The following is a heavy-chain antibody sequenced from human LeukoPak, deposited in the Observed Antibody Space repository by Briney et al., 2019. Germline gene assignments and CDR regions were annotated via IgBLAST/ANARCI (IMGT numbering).Heavy chain of an antibody. CDR2: ISSSGSYK. Sequence: GGSLRLSCAASGFVFSSHSMHWIRQAPGKGLEWVSSISSSGSYKYYADSLKGRLTISRDNAGDSVFLLLQSLTVEDTAVYYCARGMIRGALWCVDFWGLGSLVTVSS. J-gene: IGHJ4*02. CDR1: GFVFSSHS. CDR3: ARGMIRGALWCVDF. D-gene: IGHD4/OR15-4a*01. V-gene: IGHV3-21*01.